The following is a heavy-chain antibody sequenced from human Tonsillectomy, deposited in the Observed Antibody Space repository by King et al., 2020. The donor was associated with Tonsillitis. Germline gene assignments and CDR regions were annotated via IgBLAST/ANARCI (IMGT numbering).Heavy chain of an antibody. CDR3: AREIIVVDTTSEGTFDY. D-gene: IGHD3-22*01. V-gene: IGHV4-38-2*02. J-gene: IGHJ4*02. CDR1: GYSIISSYY. CDR2: IYHSGGT. Sequence: QLQESGPGLVKPSETLSLTCTVSGYSIISSYYWGWLRQPPGKGLGWIGIIYHSGGTYYNPSLKSRVTISVDTSKNQLSLKLSSVTAADTAVYYCAREIIVVDTTSEGTFDYGAQGTLVTVSS.